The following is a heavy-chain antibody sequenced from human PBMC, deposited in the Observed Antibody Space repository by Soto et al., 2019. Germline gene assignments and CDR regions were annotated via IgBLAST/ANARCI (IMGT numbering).Heavy chain of an antibody. V-gene: IGHV4-4*02. D-gene: IGHD4-4*01. CDR1: SGSISSSNW. CDR2: IYHSGST. CDR3: ARDRSNYATRGVDY. J-gene: IGHJ4*02. Sequence: SETLSLTCAVSSGSISSSNWWSWVRQPPGKGLEWIGEIYHSGSTNYNPSLKSRVTISVDKSKNQFSLKLSSVTAADTAVYYCARDRSNYATRGVDYWGQGTLVTVSS.